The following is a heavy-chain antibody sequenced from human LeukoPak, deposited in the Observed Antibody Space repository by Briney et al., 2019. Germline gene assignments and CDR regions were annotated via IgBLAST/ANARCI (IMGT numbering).Heavy chain of an antibody. D-gene: IGHD4-11*01. V-gene: IGHV1-2*02. CDR3: ARDRHPLQRAYYYYGMDV. CDR2: INPNSGGT. Sequence: ASVKVSCKASGYTFTGYYTHWVRQAPGQGLEWMGWINPNSGGTNYAQKFQGRVTMTRDTSISTAYMELSRLRSDDTAVYYCARDRHPLQRAYYYYGMDVWGQGPTVTVSS. CDR1: GYTFTGYY. J-gene: IGHJ6*02.